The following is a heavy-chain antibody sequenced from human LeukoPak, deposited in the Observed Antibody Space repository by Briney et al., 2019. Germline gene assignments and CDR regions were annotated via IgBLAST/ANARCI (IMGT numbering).Heavy chain of an antibody. CDR3: AREGDGYNYLDY. Sequence: GGSLRLSCAASGFTFSSYWMHWVRQAPGKGLEWVAVIPYDGSNKYYADSVKGRFTISRDNSKNTLYLQMNSLRAEDTAVHYCAREGDGYNYLDYWGQGTLVTVSS. V-gene: IGHV3-30-3*01. D-gene: IGHD5-24*01. CDR2: IPYDGSNK. CDR1: GFTFSSYW. J-gene: IGHJ4*02.